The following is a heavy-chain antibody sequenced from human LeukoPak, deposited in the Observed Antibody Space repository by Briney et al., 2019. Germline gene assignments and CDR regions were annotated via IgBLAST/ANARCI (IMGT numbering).Heavy chain of an antibody. CDR3: AKDARYCSGGSCKFDY. CDR2: ISSSGGST. Sequence: GGSLRLSCTASGFTFSSYALNWVRQAPGKGLEWVSTISSSGGSTYYADPVKGRFTISRDNSKNTLYLRMTSLRAEDTAVYYCAKDARYCSGGSCKFDYWGQGTLVTVSS. J-gene: IGHJ4*02. V-gene: IGHV3-23*01. CDR1: GFTFSSYA. D-gene: IGHD2-15*01.